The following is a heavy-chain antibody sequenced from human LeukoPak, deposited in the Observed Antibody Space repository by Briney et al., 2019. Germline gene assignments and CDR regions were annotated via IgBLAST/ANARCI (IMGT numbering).Heavy chain of an antibody. CDR2: IYYSGST. J-gene: IGHJ4*02. V-gene: IGHV4-59*01. D-gene: IGHD3-3*01. CDR3: ARAPITIFGVVTFDY. Sequence: SEALSLTCTVSGGSISSYYWSWIRQPPGKGLEWIGYIYYSGSTNYSPSLKSRVTISVDTSKNQFSLKLSSVTAADTAVYYCARAPITIFGVVTFDYWGQGTLVTVSS. CDR1: GGSISSYY.